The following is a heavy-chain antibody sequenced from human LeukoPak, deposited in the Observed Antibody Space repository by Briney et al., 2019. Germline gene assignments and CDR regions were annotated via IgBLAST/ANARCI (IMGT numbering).Heavy chain of an antibody. CDR3: ARIQDSGSYYVDY. CDR2: LAWDDNK. V-gene: IGHV2-70*11. Sequence: SGPALLQAPPTLTLSCPFAGFGPRTRGMTVSWFRQPPGKALEWLARLAWDDNKYYSTSLETRLTISNDSTKNHVVLTMTNMDPGDTATYYWARIQDSGSYYVDYWGQGTLVTVSS. J-gene: IGHJ4*02. D-gene: IGHD1-26*01. CDR1: GFGPRTRGMT.